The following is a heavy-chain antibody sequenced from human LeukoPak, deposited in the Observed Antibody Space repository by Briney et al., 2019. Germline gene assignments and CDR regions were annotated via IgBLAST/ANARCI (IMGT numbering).Heavy chain of an antibody. J-gene: IGHJ4*02. CDR3: AKDQGGITMIVVVITRGYFDY. CDR1: GFTFSSYA. CDR2: ISGGGGST. D-gene: IGHD3-22*01. V-gene: IGHV3-23*01. Sequence: GGSLRLSCAASGFTFSSYAMSWVRQAPGKGLEWVSAISGGGGSTYYADSVKGRFTISRDNSKNTLYLQMNSLRAEDTAVYYCAKDQGGITMIVVVITRGYFDYWGQGTLVTVSS.